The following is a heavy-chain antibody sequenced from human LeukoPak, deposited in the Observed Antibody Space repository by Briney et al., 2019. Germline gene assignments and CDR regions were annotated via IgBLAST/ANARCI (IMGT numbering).Heavy chain of an antibody. Sequence: ASVKASCKASGYTFTSYDINWVRQATGQGLEWMGWMNPNSGNTGYAQKFQGRVTMTRNTSISTAYMELSSLRSEDTAVYYCARGGNYDFWSGYYPGAFDIWGQGTMVTVSS. D-gene: IGHD3-3*01. V-gene: IGHV1-8*01. J-gene: IGHJ3*02. CDR1: GYTFTSYD. CDR2: MNPNSGNT. CDR3: ARGGNYDFWSGYYPGAFDI.